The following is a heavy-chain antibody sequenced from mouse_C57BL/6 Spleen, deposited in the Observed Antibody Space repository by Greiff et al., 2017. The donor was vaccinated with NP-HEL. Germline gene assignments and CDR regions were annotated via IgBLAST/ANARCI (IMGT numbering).Heavy chain of an antibody. CDR3: ARSLYSNYGWFAY. V-gene: IGHV1-18*01. CDR1: GYTFTDYN. Sequence: VQLKESGPELVKPGASVKIPCKASGYTFTDYNMDWVKQSHGKSLEWIGDINPNNGGTIYNQKFKGKATLTVDKSSSTAYMELRSLTSEDTAVYYCARSLYSNYGWFAYWGQGTLVTVSA. J-gene: IGHJ3*01. D-gene: IGHD2-5*01. CDR2: INPNNGGT.